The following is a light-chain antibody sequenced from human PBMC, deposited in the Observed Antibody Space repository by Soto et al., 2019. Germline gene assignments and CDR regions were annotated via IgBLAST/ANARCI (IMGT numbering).Light chain of an antibody. CDR3: QQYSNWPPVT. CDR2: GAS. CDR1: QSVSSSY. Sequence: IVLTQSPGTLALSPGVRATLSCRASQSVSSSYLAWYQQKPGQAPRLLIYGASSRATGIPDRFSGSGSGTDFTLTISRLEPEDFAVYYCQQYSNWPPVTFRGGPKVDIK. V-gene: IGKV3-20*01. J-gene: IGKJ4*01.